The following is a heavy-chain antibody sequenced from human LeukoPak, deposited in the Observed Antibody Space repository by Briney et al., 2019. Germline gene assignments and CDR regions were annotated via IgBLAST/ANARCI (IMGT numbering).Heavy chain of an antibody. CDR1: GFTFSSYA. CDR2: ISGSGGST. D-gene: IGHD3-10*01. V-gene: IGHV3-23*01. CDR3: ARARPYGSGRNWFDP. Sequence: GGSLRLSCAASGFTFSSYAMSWVRQAPGKGLEWVSAISGSGGSTYYADSVKGRFTISRDNSKNTLYLQMNSLRAEDTAVYYCARARPYGSGRNWFDPWGQGALVTVSS. J-gene: IGHJ5*02.